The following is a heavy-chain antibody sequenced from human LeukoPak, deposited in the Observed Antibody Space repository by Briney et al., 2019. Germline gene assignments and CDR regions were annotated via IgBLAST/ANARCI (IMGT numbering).Heavy chain of an antibody. J-gene: IGHJ4*02. V-gene: IGHV4-34*01. CDR1: GGSFSGYY. Sequence: SETLSLTCAVYGGSFSGYYWSWIRQPPGKGLEWIGEINHSGSTNYNPSLKSRVTISVDTSKNQFSLKLSSVTAADTAVYYCARVSPPSRQLIAAAGRGPMDYWGQGTLVTVSS. CDR2: INHSGST. CDR3: ARVSPPSRQLIAAAGRGPMDY. D-gene: IGHD6-13*01.